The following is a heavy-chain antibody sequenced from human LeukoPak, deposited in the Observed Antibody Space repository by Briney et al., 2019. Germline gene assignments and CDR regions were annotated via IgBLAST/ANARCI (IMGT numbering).Heavy chain of an antibody. V-gene: IGHV3-9*01. CDR3: GKSEVTIPDSH. D-gene: IGHD2-21*02. CDR2: ISWNSGNI. J-gene: IGHJ4*02. CDR1: GFRFDDYA. Sequence: GGSLRLSCAASGFRFDDYAMHWVRQAPGKGLEWVSGISWNSGNIGYADSVKGRFTISRDNAKNSLYLQMNSLRTEDTALYYCGKSEVTIPDSHWGQGTPVTVSS.